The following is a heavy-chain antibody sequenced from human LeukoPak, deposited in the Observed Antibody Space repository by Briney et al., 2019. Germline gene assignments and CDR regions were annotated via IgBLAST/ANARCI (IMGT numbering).Heavy chain of an antibody. CDR1: GRSFSGYY. CDR3: ARVDYGDYSKHFDY. D-gene: IGHD4-17*01. J-gene: IGHJ4*02. CDR2: INHSGRT. V-gene: IGHV4-34*01. Sequence: SETLSLTCAVYGRSFSGYYWSWIRQPPGKGLEWIGEINHSGRTNYNPSLKSRATISVDTSKNQFSLRLSSVTAADTAVYYCARVDYGDYSKHFDYWGQGTLVTVSS.